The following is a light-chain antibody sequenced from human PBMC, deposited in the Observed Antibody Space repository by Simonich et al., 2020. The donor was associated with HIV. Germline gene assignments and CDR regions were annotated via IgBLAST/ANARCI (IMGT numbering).Light chain of an antibody. CDR1: SGSVSTSYY. J-gene: IGLJ3*02. CDR2: STN. Sequence: QTVVTQETSSSVSPGGTVTLTCALSSGSVSTSYYPTWYHQTPGQPPRTLIYSTNTRSSGVPDRFSGSILGNKAVLTITGAQADDEGDYYCGLYMGRGIWVFGGGTKLTVL. V-gene: IGLV8-61*01. CDR3: GLYMGRGIWV.